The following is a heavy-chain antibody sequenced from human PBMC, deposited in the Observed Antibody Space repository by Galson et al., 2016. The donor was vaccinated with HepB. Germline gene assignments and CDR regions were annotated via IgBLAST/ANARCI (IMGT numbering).Heavy chain of an antibody. CDR1: GFTFSRYT. CDR3: ARENSPWAWRAFDI. V-gene: IGHV3-21*01. J-gene: IGHJ3*02. Sequence: SLRLSCAASGFTFSRYTMHWVRQAPGKGLEWVSSITDSSDYIYYVDSVKGRFTISRDNAKNSMDLHMDSLRAEDTAVYYCARENSPWAWRAFDIWDQGTVVTVSS. D-gene: IGHD2/OR15-2a*01. CDR2: ITDSSDYI.